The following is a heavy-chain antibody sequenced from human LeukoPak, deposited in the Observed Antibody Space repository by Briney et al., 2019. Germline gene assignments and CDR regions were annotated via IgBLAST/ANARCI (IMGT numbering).Heavy chain of an antibody. CDR2: ISSSSSYI. V-gene: IGHV3-21*01. CDR3: ARLDKVVRYFDL. Sequence: GGSLRLSCAASGFTFSSYSMNWVRQAPGKGLEWVSSISSSSSYIYYADSVKGRFTISRDNAKNSLYLQMNSLRAEDTAVYYCARLDKVVRYFDLWGRGTLVTVSS. D-gene: IGHD2-21*01. J-gene: IGHJ2*01. CDR1: GFTFSSYS.